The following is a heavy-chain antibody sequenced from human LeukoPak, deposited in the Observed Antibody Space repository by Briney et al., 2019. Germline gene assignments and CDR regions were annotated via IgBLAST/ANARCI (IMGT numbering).Heavy chain of an antibody. CDR3: ARGTYFYDRSGYYHGWYFDY. J-gene: IGHJ4*02. CDR2: ISSSSSPM. V-gene: IGHV3-48*02. D-gene: IGHD3-22*01. CDR1: GFTFSSYN. Sequence: GGSLRLSCAASGFTFSSYNMNWVRQAPGKGLEWVSYISSSSSPMYNADSVKGRFTISRDSAKNSLYLQMNSLRDEDTAVYYCARGTYFYDRSGYYHGWYFDYWGQGTLVTVSS.